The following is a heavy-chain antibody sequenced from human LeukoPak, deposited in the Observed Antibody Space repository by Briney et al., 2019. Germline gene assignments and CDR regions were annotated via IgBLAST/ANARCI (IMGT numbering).Heavy chain of an antibody. CDR3: ARPTFIGMANDAFDI. CDR2: INPNSGGS. CDR1: GYTFNGYY. D-gene: IGHD6-19*01. Sequence: ASVKVSCKASGYTFNGYYVHWVRQAPGQGLEWMGWINPNSGGSNFARKFQGRVTMTRDTSISTAYMELSSLRSDDTAVYYCARPTFIGMANDAFDIWGQGTMITVSS. J-gene: IGHJ3*02. V-gene: IGHV1-2*02.